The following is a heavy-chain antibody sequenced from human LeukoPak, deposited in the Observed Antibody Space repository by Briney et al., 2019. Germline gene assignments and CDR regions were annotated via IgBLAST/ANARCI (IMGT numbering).Heavy chain of an antibody. CDR2: LNSDGSST. CDR1: GFTFSSYW. V-gene: IGHV3-74*01. D-gene: IGHD2-21*02. J-gene: IGHJ4*02. Sequence: GSLRLSCAASGFTFSSYWMHWVRQAPGKGLVWVSRLNSDGSSTSYADSVKGRFTISRDNAKNTLYLQMNSLRAEDTAVYYCARSSRGDAINFDYWGQGTLVTVPS. CDR3: ARSSRGDAINFDY.